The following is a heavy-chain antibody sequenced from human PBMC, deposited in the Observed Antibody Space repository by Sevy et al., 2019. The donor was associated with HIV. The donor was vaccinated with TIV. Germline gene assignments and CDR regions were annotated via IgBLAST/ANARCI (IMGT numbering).Heavy chain of an antibody. V-gene: IGHV1-24*01. CDR2: LDPGNGEI. Sequence: ASVKVASKVFGYSLRKLSMHWVRQAPGKGLEWMGSLDPGNGEITYAQTLQGRVSMTEDTSTDTAYMELSSLTSEDTATYYCATVGLGYYSGSSYYQGDWFDPWGQGTLVTVSS. J-gene: IGHJ5*02. D-gene: IGHD2-15*01. CDR1: GYSLRKLS. CDR3: ATVGLGYYSGSSYYQGDWFDP.